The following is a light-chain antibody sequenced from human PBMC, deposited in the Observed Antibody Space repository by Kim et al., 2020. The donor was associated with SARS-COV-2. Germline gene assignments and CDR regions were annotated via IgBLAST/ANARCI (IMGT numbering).Light chain of an antibody. CDR2: KAS. Sequence: STLSASVGDRVTITCRASQSVGRSLAWYQQKPGKAPSLLIFKASTLEVGVPSRFSGSGSGTTFTLTINSLQPDDLATYYCQQYAYTFGQGTKLEI. CDR3: QQYAYT. J-gene: IGKJ2*01. V-gene: IGKV1-5*03. CDR1: QSVGRS.